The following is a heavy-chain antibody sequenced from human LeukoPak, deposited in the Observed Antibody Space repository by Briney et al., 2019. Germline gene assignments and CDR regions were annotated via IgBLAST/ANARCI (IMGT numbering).Heavy chain of an antibody. CDR1: GFSFSDHT. V-gene: IGHV1-2*02. D-gene: IGHD6-13*01. CDR2: INPNSGGT. CDR3: ARVTLAADSSSWYRSRWDWFDP. J-gene: IGHJ5*02. Sequence: GASVKVSCKASGFSFSDHTVNWVRQAPGQGLEWMGWINPNSGGTNYAQKFQGRVTMTRDTSISTAYMELSRLRSDDTAVYYCARVTLAADSSSWYRSRWDWFDPWGQGTLVTVSS.